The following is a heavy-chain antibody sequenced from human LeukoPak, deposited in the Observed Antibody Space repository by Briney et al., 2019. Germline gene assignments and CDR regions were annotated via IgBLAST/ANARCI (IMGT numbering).Heavy chain of an antibody. CDR1: GGSISSGSYY. CDR3: ALPEGDYGDSSFDY. J-gene: IGHJ4*02. D-gene: IGHD4-17*01. V-gene: IGHV4-39*07. Sequence: SQTLSLTCTVSGGSISSGSYYWSWIRQPPGKGLEWIGEINHSGSTNYNPSLKSRVTISVDTSKNQFSLKLSSVTAADTAVYYCALPEGDYGDSSFDYWGQGTLVTVSS. CDR2: INHSGST.